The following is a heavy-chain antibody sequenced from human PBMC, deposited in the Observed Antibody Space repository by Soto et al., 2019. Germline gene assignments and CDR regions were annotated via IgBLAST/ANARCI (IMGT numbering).Heavy chain of an antibody. CDR2: MYHSGSA. Sequence: QVQLQESGPGLVKPSWTLSLTCAVSRGSISSSTWWSWVRQPPGKELEWIGEMYHSGSANYNPSRTSRVTISVDKSMTPFSLQLIYVTAADTAVYYCARRHNIAAAGTGDFDIWGQWTMVTFSS. CDR3: ARRHNIAAAGTGDFDI. CDR1: RGSISSSTW. D-gene: IGHD6-13*01. V-gene: IGHV4-4*02. J-gene: IGHJ3*02.